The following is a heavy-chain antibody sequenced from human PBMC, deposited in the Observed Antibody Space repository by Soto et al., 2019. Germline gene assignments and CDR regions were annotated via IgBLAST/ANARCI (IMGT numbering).Heavy chain of an antibody. D-gene: IGHD6-13*01. CDR1: GGSISSSSYY. J-gene: IGHJ6*03. Sequence: SETLSLTCTVSGGSISSSSYYWGWIRQPPGKGLEWIGSIYYSGSTYYNPSLKSRVTISVDTSKNQFSLKLSSVTAADTAVYYCARHGGYSSSWPGNYYYYMDVWGKGTTVTVSS. CDR3: ARHGGYSSSWPGNYYYYMDV. CDR2: IYYSGST. V-gene: IGHV4-39*01.